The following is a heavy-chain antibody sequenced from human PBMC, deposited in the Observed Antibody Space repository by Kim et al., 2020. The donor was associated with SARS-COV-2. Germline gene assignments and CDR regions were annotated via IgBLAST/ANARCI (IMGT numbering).Heavy chain of an antibody. CDR3: ASLYSSSWYRYFDY. V-gene: IGHV4-34*01. Sequence: NPSLKSRVTISVDTSKNQFSLKLSSVTAADTAVYYCASLYSSSWYRYFDYWGQGTLVTVSS. J-gene: IGHJ4*02. D-gene: IGHD6-13*01.